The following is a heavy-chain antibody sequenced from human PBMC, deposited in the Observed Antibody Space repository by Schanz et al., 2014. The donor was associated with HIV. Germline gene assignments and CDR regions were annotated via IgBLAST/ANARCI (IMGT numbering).Heavy chain of an antibody. CDR3: ARDVPSGGFDY. CDR1: GYNFGNLD. V-gene: IGHV1-8*02. CDR2: MNPGSGNT. D-gene: IGHD3-10*01. Sequence: QVWLVQSGAEVKKPGASVRVSCKASGYNFGNLDINWVRQATGQGLEWLGWMNPGSGNTGYAWKFQGRVTMTRDTSIRTAYMELSSLRSDDTAVYYCARDVPSGGFDYWGQGTLVTVSS. J-gene: IGHJ4*02.